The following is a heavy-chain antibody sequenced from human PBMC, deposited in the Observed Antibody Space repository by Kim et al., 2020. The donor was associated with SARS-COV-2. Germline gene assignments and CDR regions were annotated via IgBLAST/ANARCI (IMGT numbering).Heavy chain of an antibody. CDR2: IYYSGST. CDR3: ARDHWGGSSGPKGRSGAFDI. Sequence: SETLSLTCTVSGGSISSYYWSWIRQPPGKGLEWIGYIYYSGSTNYNPSLKSRVTISVDTSKNQFSLKLSSVTAADTAVYYCARDHWGGSSGPKGRSGAFDIWGQGTMVTVSS. V-gene: IGHV4-59*01. CDR1: GGSISSYY. J-gene: IGHJ3*02. D-gene: IGHD6-19*01.